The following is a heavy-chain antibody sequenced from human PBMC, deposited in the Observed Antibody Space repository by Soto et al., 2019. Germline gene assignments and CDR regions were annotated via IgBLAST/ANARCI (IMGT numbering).Heavy chain of an antibody. D-gene: IGHD6-13*01. V-gene: IGHV4-59*01. CDR3: AREAYSSSWYRGNYFDY. CDR1: GGSISSYY. Sequence: SETLSLTCTVSGGSISSYYWSWIRQPPGKGLEWIGYIYYSGSTNYNPSLKSRVTISVDTSKNQFSLKLSSVTAADTAVYYCAREAYSSSWYRGNYFDYWGQGTLITVSS. CDR2: IYYSGST. J-gene: IGHJ4*02.